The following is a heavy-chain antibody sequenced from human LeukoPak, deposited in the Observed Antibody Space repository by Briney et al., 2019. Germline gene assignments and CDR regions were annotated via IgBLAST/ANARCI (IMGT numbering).Heavy chain of an antibody. J-gene: IGHJ3*02. CDR2: IFYSGST. V-gene: IGHV4-39*01. CDR3: ARPGPIPLLRYFDWLPVYAFDI. D-gene: IGHD3-9*01. CDR1: SGSISTSNYY. Sequence: PSETLSLTCTVSSGSISTSNYYWGWVRQPPGKALEWIGNIFYSGSTYYSPSLKSRVTISLDTSRNQFSLKLNSVTAADTAVYYCARPGPIPLLRYFDWLPVYAFDIWGQGTMVTVSS.